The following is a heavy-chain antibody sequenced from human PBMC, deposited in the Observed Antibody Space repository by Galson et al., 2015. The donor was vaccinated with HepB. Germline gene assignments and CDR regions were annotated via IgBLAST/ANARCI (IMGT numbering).Heavy chain of an antibody. CDR3: ARDKSGSQYYLDY. CDR2: IHRDGSST. Sequence: SLRLSCAASGFTFSSYWMHWVRQVSGKGLVWVARIHRDGSSTSYADSVKGRFTISRDNAKNTLYLQMNSLRAEETAVYYCARDKSGSQYYLDYWGQGTLVTVSS. CDR1: GFTFSSYW. J-gene: IGHJ4*02. D-gene: IGHD1-26*01. V-gene: IGHV3-74*01.